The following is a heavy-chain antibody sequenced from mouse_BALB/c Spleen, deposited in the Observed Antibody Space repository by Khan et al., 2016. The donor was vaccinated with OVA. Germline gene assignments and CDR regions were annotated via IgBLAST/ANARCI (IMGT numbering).Heavy chain of an antibody. D-gene: IGHD2-4*01. V-gene: IGHV1S56*01. CDR1: GYAFTSYD. CDR2: IYPGDDST. J-gene: IGHJ4*01. CDR3: ARVGLRGVATGY. Sequence: QVQLQQSGPELVKPGALVKISCKASGYAFTSYDLNWVRQRPGQGLEWIGWIYPGDDSTEYNEKFKGKATLTADKSSNTAYMQLSSLTSENSAVYFCARVGLRGVATGYWGQLTSVTVAS.